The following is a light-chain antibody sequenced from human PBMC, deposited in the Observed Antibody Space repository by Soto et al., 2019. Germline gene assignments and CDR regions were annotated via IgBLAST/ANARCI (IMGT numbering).Light chain of an antibody. CDR1: QSLNSL. Sequence: DIQMTQSPSTLSASVGDRVTITCRASQSLNSLLAWYQQKPGRAPKLLIYDASTLESGVPSRFSGSGSGTEFTLTISSLQTDDFATYYCQQYNSYSSWTFGQGNKVEIK. CDR3: QQYNSYSSWT. J-gene: IGKJ1*01. CDR2: DAS. V-gene: IGKV1-5*01.